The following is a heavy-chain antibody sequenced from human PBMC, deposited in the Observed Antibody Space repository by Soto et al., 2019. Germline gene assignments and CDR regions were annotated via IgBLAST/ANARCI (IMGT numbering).Heavy chain of an antibody. CDR1: GGTFSSYA. D-gene: IGHD3-10*01. J-gene: IGHJ4*02. V-gene: IGHV1-69*13. CDR2: IIPIFGTA. CDR3: AISVRATDFDY. Sequence: ASVKVSCKASGGTFSSYAISWVRQAPGQGLEWMGGIIPIFGTANYAQKFQGRVTITADESTSTAYMELSSLRSEDTAVYYCAISVRATDFDYWGQGTLVTVSS.